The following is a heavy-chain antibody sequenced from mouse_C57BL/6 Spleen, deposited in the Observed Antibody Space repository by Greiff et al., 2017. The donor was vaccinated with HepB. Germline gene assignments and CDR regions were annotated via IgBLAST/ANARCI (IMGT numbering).Heavy chain of an antibody. Sequence: EVKVVKSGEGLVKPGGSLKLSCAASGFTFSSYAMSWVRQTPEKRLEWVAYISSGGDYIYYADTVKGRFTISRDNARNTLYLQMSSLKSEDTAMYYCTKVNDYDQYWYFDVWGTGTTVTVSS. V-gene: IGHV5-9-1*02. CDR1: GFTFSSYA. D-gene: IGHD2-4*01. CDR2: ISSGGDYI. J-gene: IGHJ1*03. CDR3: TKVNDYDQYWYFDV.